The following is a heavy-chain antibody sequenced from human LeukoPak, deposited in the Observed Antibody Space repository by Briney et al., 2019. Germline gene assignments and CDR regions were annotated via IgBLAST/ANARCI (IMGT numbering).Heavy chain of an antibody. Sequence: GGSLRLSCAASGFTFNNYGMHWVRQAPGKGLEWVAVISYDGRNIHYPDSVKGRFTISRDISTDTLWLQMDSLRSDDTAVYYCARAHDGDHIAALSFWGQGTLVTVSS. D-gene: IGHD4-17*01. CDR3: ARAHDGDHIAALSF. V-gene: IGHV3-30*03. CDR2: ISYDGRNI. J-gene: IGHJ4*02. CDR1: GFTFNNYG.